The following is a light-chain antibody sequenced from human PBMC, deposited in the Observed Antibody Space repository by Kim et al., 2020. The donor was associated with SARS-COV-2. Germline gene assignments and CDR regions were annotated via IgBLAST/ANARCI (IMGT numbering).Light chain of an antibody. CDR2: INSDGSH. CDR3: PTWGTDIKWV. V-gene: IGLV4-69*01. J-gene: IGLJ3*02. Sequence: QLVLTQSPSASASLGASVKLTCTLSSGHSSYAIAWHQQQPQKGPRYLMKINSDGSHVKGDGIPDRFSGSSSGAERYLTISSLQVEDEADYYCPTWGTDIKWVFGGGTQLTVL. CDR1: SGHSSYA.